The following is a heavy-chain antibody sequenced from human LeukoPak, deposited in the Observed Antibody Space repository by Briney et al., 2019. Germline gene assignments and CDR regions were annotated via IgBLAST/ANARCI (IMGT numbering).Heavy chain of an antibody. V-gene: IGHV3-11*01. J-gene: IGHJ4*02. D-gene: IGHD3-22*01. CDR3: ARRRDYYDSSGHTALDY. CDR2: ISSSGSTI. Sequence: LSLTCSVSGGSMSSYYWSWIRQAPGKGLEWVSYISSSGSTIYYADSVKGRFTISRDNAKNSLYLQMNSLRAEDTAVYYCARRRDYYDSSGHTALDYWGQGTLVTVSS. CDR1: GGSMSSYY.